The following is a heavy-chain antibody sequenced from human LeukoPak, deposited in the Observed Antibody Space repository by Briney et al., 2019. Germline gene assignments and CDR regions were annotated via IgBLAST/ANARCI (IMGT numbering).Heavy chain of an antibody. CDR3: ARSGRGVDSFYFYMDV. Sequence: GRSLRLSCAASGFTFTSYAMHWVRQAPGKGLEWVALISYDGSNKYYADSVKGRFTISRDNAKNSLYLQMNSLRAEDTAVYYCARSGRGVDSFYFYMDVWGKGTTVTVSS. CDR1: GFTFTSYA. V-gene: IGHV3-30*07. CDR2: ISYDGSNK. D-gene: IGHD3-10*01. J-gene: IGHJ6*03.